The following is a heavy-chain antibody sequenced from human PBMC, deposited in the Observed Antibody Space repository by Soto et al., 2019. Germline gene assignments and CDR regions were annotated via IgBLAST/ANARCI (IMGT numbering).Heavy chain of an antibody. D-gene: IGHD1-1*01. J-gene: IGHJ5*02. V-gene: IGHV3-23*01. CDR1: GFIISDYG. Sequence: EVQLLESGGGLVQPGGSLRLSCAVSGFIISDYGVTWVRQAPGKGLEWVSGFSGGGGGTFYADSVKGRFTISRDDPKNTAYLQMYSLGAEDTAVYYCVRWNGFGDRWGQGTLVTVSS. CDR3: VRWNGFGDR. CDR2: FSGGGGGT.